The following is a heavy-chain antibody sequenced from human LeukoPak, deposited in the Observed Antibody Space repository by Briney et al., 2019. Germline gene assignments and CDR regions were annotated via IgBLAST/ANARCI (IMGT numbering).Heavy chain of an antibody. CDR2: IYTSGST. Sequence: SETLSLTCTVSGGSISSGSYYWSWIRQPAGKGLEWIGRIYTSGSTNYNPSLKSRVTISVDTSKNQFSLKLSSVTAADTAVYYCAGGPAAILKASDIWGQGTMVTVSS. J-gene: IGHJ3*02. CDR3: AGGPAAILKASDI. V-gene: IGHV4-61*02. CDR1: GGSISSGSYY. D-gene: IGHD2-2*02.